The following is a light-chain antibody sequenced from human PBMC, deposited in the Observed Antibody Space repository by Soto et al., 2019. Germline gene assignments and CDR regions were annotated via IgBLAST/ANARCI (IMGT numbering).Light chain of an antibody. CDR3: MQSLQTPT. V-gene: IGKV2-28*01. CDR1: QSLLHSNGYNY. CDR2: LGS. Sequence: DIVMTQSPLPLPVTPGEPASISCRSSQSLLHSNGYNYLDWYLQKPGQSPQLLIYLGSNRASGVPDRFSGSGSGTDSTLKISTVEADDVGVYYCMQSLQTPTFGGGTRVEIK. J-gene: IGKJ4*01.